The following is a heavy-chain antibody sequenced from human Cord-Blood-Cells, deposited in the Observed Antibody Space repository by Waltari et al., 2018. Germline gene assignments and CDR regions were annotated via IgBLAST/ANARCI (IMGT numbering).Heavy chain of an antibody. CDR2: IYHSGSS. D-gene: IGHD3-3*01. CDR3: ARVVTIFGVVNSDAFDI. CDR1: GGSISSGGYS. Sequence: QLQLQESGSGLVKPSQTLSLTCAVSGGSISSGGYSWSWIRQPPGKGLEWIGYIYHSGSSYYNPSLKSRVTISVDRSKNQFSLKLSSVTAADTAVYYCARVVTIFGVVNSDAFDIWGQGTMVTVSS. J-gene: IGHJ3*02. V-gene: IGHV4-30-2*01.